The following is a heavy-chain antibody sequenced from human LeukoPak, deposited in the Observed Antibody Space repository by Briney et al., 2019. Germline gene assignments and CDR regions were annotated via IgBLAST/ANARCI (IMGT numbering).Heavy chain of an antibody. V-gene: IGHV3-30-3*01. J-gene: IGHJ4*02. D-gene: IGHD1-20*01. CDR3: STSHNWKYGGVHY. Sequence: GGSLRLSCAASGFTFSSYAMHWVRQAPGKGLEWVAVISYDGSNKYYADSVKGRFTISRDDSKNTLYLQMNSLKTGDTAVYYCSTSHNWKYGGVHYWGQGILVTVSS. CDR2: ISYDGSNK. CDR1: GFTFSSYA.